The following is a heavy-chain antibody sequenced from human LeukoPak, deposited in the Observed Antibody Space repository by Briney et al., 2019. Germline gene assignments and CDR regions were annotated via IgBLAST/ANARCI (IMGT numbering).Heavy chain of an antibody. J-gene: IGHJ4*02. Sequence: GGSLRLSCAASGFTFSNPWMSWVRQAPGKGLEWVATISPDGNRENYVDSVKGRFSISRDNAKNSLFLRMRSLRAEDTAMYYCASTFPYCSSGTCALGGQGTLVTVSS. CDR1: GFTFSNPW. CDR3: ASTFPYCSSGTCAL. CDR2: ISPDGNRE. D-gene: IGHD2-15*01. V-gene: IGHV3-7*01.